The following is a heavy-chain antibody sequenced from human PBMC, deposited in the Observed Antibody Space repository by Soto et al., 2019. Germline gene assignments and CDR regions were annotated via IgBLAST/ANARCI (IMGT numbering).Heavy chain of an antibody. J-gene: IGHJ3*02. V-gene: IGHV3-30*18. CDR3: AKGGTGGAFDI. Sequence: QVQLVESGGGVVQPGRSLRLSCAASGFTFSSYGMHWVRQAPGKGLEWVAVISYDGSNKYYADSVKGRFTISRDNSKNTLYLQMNSMRAEDTAVYYWAKGGTGGAFDIWGQGTMVTVSS. CDR2: ISYDGSNK. CDR1: GFTFSSYG. D-gene: IGHD2-8*02.